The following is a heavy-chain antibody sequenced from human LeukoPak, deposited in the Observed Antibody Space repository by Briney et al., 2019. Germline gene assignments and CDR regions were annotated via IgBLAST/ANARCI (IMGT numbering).Heavy chain of an antibody. CDR1: GGSITSATYY. CDR2: IYYSGST. CDR3: AKYVVVTGADTFDI. D-gene: IGHD2-21*02. V-gene: IGHV4-39*01. J-gene: IGHJ3*02. Sequence: SETLSLTCTVSGGSITSATYYWGWIRQPPGKGLEWIGSIYYSGSTYYNPSLESRVTMSVDTSKNQFSLKLSSVTAADTAVYYCAKYVVVTGADTFDIWGQGTMVTVSS.